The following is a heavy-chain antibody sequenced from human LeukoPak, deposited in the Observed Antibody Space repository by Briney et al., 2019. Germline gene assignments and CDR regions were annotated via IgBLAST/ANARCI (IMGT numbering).Heavy chain of an antibody. CDR3: ARVGGGSHYFDY. J-gene: IGHJ4*02. CDR2: ITSTSGYI. Sequence: PGGSLRLSCAASGFAFSTYSMNWVRQAPGEGLEWVSSITSTSGYIYYAESVKGRFSISRDNAKNSLYLQMNSLRAEDTAVYYCARVGGGSHYFDYWGQGTLATVSS. V-gene: IGHV3-21*06. D-gene: IGHD1-26*01. CDR1: GFAFSTYS.